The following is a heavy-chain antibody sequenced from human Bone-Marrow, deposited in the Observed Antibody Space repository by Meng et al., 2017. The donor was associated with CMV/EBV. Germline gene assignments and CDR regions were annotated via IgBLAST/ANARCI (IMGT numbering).Heavy chain of an antibody. J-gene: IGHJ4*02. CDR3: ARQWDYGYNSLDY. CDR1: GFSFSSHD. D-gene: IGHD3-16*01. Sequence: GESLKISCAASGFSFSSHDMHWVRQTPGKGLEWVSSIGSAGDRYYAGSVKGRFTTSRENAKNSFSLQMNSLRVGDTAVYYCARQWDYGYNSLDYWGQGTPVTVSS. CDR2: IGSAGDR. V-gene: IGHV3-13*01.